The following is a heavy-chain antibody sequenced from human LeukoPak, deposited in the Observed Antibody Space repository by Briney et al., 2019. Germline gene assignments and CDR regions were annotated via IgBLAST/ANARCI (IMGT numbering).Heavy chain of an antibody. V-gene: IGHV4-39*02. J-gene: IGHJ6*02. CDR3: ARDRTTMVRGVITSYYYYYGMDV. Sequence: SETLSLTCTVSGGSISSSSYYWGWIRQPPGKGLEWIGSIYYSGSTYYNPSLKSRVTISVDTSKNQFSLKLSSVTAADTAVYYCARDRTTMVRGVITSYYYYYGMDVWGQGTTVTVSS. D-gene: IGHD3-10*01. CDR2: IYYSGST. CDR1: GGSISSSSYY.